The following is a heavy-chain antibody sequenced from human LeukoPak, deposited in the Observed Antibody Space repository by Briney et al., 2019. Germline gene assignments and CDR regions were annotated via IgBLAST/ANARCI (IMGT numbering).Heavy chain of an antibody. CDR2: INHSGST. V-gene: IGHV4-34*01. Sequence: PSETLSLTCAVYGGSFTAYYLSWLRQPPGKGLEWIGTINHSGSTTYNPSLKSRVSMSVDTSKDQFSLNLISVTAADTSVYFCARGPPRGDYSGSGTYYNRWGQGTLVTVSS. D-gene: IGHD3-10*01. J-gene: IGHJ1*01. CDR1: GGSFTAYY. CDR3: ARGPPRGDYSGSGTYYNR.